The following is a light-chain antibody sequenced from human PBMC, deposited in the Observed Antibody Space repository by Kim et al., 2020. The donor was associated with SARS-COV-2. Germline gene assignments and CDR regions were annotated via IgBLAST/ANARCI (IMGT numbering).Light chain of an antibody. J-gene: IGKJ1*01. Sequence: EVVMTQSPAILPVSPGEGATLSCRASQSVSSNLAWYQQKPGQAPRLLIYGTSTRATGIPARFSGSGSGTEFTLIISSLQSEDFAVYYCQQYNNWPRTFGQGTKVDIK. V-gene: IGKV3-15*01. CDR1: QSVSSN. CDR3: QQYNNWPRT. CDR2: GTS.